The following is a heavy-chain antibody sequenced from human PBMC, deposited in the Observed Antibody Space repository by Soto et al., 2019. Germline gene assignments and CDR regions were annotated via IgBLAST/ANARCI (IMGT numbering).Heavy chain of an antibody. CDR1: GFIFSTSGSAFSRYA. Sequence: LRLSCAASGFIFSTSGSAFSRYAMTWVRQTPGKALEWVSSISGSGVRTYYSDSVRGRFTISRDNSKDRLYLEMNSVRAEDTAVYYCATPAYDYWGQGTLVTVSS. D-gene: IGHD3-16*01. V-gene: IGHV3-23*01. J-gene: IGHJ4*02. CDR2: ISGSGVRT. CDR3: ATPAYDY.